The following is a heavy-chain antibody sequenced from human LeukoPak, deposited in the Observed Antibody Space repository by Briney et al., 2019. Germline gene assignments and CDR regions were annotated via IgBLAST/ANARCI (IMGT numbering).Heavy chain of an antibody. J-gene: IGHJ1*01. V-gene: IGHV4-61*02. CDR1: RVTISSGSSS. Sequence: SQTLSLTCTVSRVTISSGSSSWSWIRQPPGKGLEWIGRIYTSGSTNYNPSLKSRVTISVDTSKNQFSLKLSSVTAADTAVYYCASSEYSSSRREIQHWGQGTLVTVSS. CDR3: ASSEYSSSRREIQH. D-gene: IGHD6-13*01. CDR2: IYTSGST.